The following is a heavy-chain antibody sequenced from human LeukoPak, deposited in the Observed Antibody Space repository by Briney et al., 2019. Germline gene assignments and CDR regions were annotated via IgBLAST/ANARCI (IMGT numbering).Heavy chain of an antibody. J-gene: IGHJ4*02. D-gene: IGHD5-24*01. CDR2: MYSGGTT. CDR3: ARTRDGPFDY. CDR1: GFTVSSNY. Sequence: PGGSLRLSCAASGFTVSSNYMNWVRQAPGKGLEWVSVMYSGGTTYYAGSVEGRFTISRDNSKNTLYLQMNSLRAEDTAVYYCARTRDGPFDYWGQGTLVTVSS. V-gene: IGHV3-53*01.